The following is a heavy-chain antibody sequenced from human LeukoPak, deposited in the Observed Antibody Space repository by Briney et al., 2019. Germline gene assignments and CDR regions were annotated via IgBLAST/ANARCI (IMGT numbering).Heavy chain of an antibody. V-gene: IGHV4-30-4*01. J-gene: IGHJ4*02. CDR2: IYYSGST. Sequence: SETLSLTCTVSGGSISSGDYYWSWIRQAPGKGLEWIGYIYYSGSTYYNPSLKSRVTISVDTSKNQFSLKLSSVTAADTAVYYCGRGNPSEDYWGQGTLVTVSS. CDR1: GGSISSGDYY. CDR3: GRGNPSEDY. D-gene: IGHD1-14*01.